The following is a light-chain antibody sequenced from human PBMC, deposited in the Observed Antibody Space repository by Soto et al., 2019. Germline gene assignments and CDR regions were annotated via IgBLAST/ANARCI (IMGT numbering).Light chain of an antibody. CDR3: QSYDTSLSGVI. V-gene: IGLV1-40*01. CDR1: SSNIGAGYD. J-gene: IGLJ2*01. Sequence: QSVLTQTPSVSGATGQKITMSCTGSSSNIGAGYDVHWYQQLPGAAPRLLIYADNNRPSGVPDRFSASNSGTSASLAITGLQGEDEAVYYFQSYDTSLSGVIFGAGTKVTVL. CDR2: ADN.